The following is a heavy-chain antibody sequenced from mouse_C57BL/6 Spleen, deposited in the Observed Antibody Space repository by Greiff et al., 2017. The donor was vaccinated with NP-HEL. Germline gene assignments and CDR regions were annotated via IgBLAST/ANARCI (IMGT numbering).Heavy chain of an antibody. V-gene: IGHV5-16*01. CDR2: INYDGSST. D-gene: IGHD1-2*01. CDR3: AREEGNGYYYAMDY. CDR1: GFTFSDYY. Sequence: DVKLVESEGGLVQPGSSMKLSCTASGFTFSDYYMAWVRQVPEKGLEWVANINYDGSSTYYLDSLKSRFIISRDNAKNILYLQMSSLKSEDTATYYCAREEGNGYYYAMDYWGQGTSVTVSS. J-gene: IGHJ4*01.